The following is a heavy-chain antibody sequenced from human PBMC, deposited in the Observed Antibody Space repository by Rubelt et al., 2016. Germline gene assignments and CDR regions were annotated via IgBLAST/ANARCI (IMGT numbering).Heavy chain of an antibody. CDR2: IYYSGST. CDR3: ARVRGYSYGYYAFDI. V-gene: IGHV4-31*03. CDR1: GGSISSGGYY. Sequence: QVQLQESGPGLVKPSQTLSLTCSVSGGSISSGGYYWSWIRPHPGKGLEWIGYIYYSGSTYYNQSLKSRVTRSVDTSKNQFSRKLSSGTAADTAVYYCARVRGYSYGYYAFDIWGQGTMVTVPS. J-gene: IGHJ3*02. D-gene: IGHD5-18*01.